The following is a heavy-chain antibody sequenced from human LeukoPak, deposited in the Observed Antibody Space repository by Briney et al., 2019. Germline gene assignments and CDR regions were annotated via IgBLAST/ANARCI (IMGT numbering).Heavy chain of an antibody. J-gene: IGHJ6*02. Sequence: SETLSLTCTVSGGSISSSSYFWGWLRQPPGKGLEWIGSMYYGVTSYYNPSLKSRVTISVDTSNNQFSLKVNSVTAADTAMYYCVRDAGHQLSRRNYYAMDVWGQGTTVTVSS. CDR1: GGSISSSSYF. D-gene: IGHD2-2*01. CDR2: MYYGVTS. CDR3: VRDAGHQLSRRNYYAMDV. V-gene: IGHV4-39*07.